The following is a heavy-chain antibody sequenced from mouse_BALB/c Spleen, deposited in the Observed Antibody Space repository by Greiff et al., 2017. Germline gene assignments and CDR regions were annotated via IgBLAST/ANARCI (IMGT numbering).Heavy chain of an antibody. Sequence: VKLMESGAELVRPGTSVKISCKASGYTFTNYWLGWVKQRPGHGLEWIGDIYPGGGYTNYNEKFKGKATLTADTSSSTAYMQLSSLTSEDSAVYFCARSANYYGSFDYWGQGTTLTVSS. D-gene: IGHD1-1*01. V-gene: IGHV1-63*02. CDR3: ARSANYYGSFDY. CDR2: IYPGGGYT. J-gene: IGHJ2*01. CDR1: GYTFTNYW.